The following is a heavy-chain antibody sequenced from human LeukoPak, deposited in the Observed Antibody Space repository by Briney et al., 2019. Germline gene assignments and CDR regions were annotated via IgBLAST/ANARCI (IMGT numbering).Heavy chain of an antibody. CDR3: ARGVRCSSTSCYKSFDY. J-gene: IGHJ4*02. CDR2: INHSGST. Sequence: SETLSLTCAVYGGSFSGYYWSWIRQPPGKGLEWIGEINHSGSTNYNPSLKSRVTISVDTSKNQFSLKLSSVTAADTAVYYCARGVRCSSTSCYKSFDYWGQGTLVTVSS. V-gene: IGHV4-34*01. D-gene: IGHD2-2*02. CDR1: GGSFSGYY.